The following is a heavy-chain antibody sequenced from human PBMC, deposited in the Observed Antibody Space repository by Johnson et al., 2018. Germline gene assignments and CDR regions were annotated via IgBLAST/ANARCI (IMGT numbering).Heavy chain of an antibody. Sequence: QVQLVESGGGVVQPGRSLRLSCAASGFTFSSYAMHWVRQAPGKGLEWVAVISYDGSNKYYADSVKGRFTISRDNSKSTLYLQMNSRRAEDTAVYYCARDSKSIYYYMDVWGKGTTVTVFS. V-gene: IGHV3-30-3*01. CDR2: ISYDGSNK. J-gene: IGHJ6*03. CDR1: GFTFSSYA. D-gene: IGHD2-2*01. CDR3: ARDSKSIYYYMDV.